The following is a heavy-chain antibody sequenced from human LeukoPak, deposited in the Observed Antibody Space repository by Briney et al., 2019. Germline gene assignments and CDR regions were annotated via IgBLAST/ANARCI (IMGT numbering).Heavy chain of an antibody. CDR1: GFTFSDYY. CDR2: ISSSGSTI. D-gene: IGHD3-9*01. Sequence: GGSLRLSCAASGFTFSDYYMSWIRQAPGKGLEWVSYISSSGSTIYYAESVKGRFTISRDNAKNSLYLQMNSLRAEDTAVYYCARDCGSLPALRYFDWLLRGAAFDIWGQGTMVTVSS. CDR3: ARDCGSLPALRYFDWLLRGAAFDI. V-gene: IGHV3-11*01. J-gene: IGHJ3*02.